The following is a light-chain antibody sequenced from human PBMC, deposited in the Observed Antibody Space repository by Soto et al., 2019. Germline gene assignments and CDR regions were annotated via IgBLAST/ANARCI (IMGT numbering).Light chain of an antibody. V-gene: IGKV3-20*01. J-gene: IGKJ1*01. CDR3: QQYGSSPST. Sequence: IILTQSPGTVSLLPRVTIXCCTRASRRGGTDLAWYQQKPGQAPQILIYDASKRATGIPDRFSGSGSGTDFTLTISGLEPEDFAVYYCQQYGSSPSTFGQGTKVDIK. CDR2: DAS. CDR1: RRGGTD.